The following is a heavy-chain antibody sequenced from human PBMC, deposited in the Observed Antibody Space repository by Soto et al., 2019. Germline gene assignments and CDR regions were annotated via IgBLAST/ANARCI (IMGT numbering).Heavy chain of an antibody. CDR2: IDKVGTDS. J-gene: IGHJ6*03. CDR1: EFTFSGRS. V-gene: IGHV3-74*01. CDR3: ARGWFGPDV. Sequence: EVQLVASGGGLVQPGGSLRLSCAASEFTFSGRSVHWVRQAPGKGLVWVSGIDKVGTDSTYVDSVKGRFTSSRDNAKNTVYLQMNSLRVEDTAVYYCARGWFGPDVWGKGTTVTVSS. D-gene: IGHD3-10*01.